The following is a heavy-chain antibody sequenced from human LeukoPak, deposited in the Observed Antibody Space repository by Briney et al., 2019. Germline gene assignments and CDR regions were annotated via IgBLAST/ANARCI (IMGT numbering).Heavy chain of an antibody. V-gene: IGHV3-9*01. CDR1: GFTFDDYA. CDR2: ISWNGASI. CDR3: EKAIHILSGWLDL. D-gene: IGHD2-21*01. J-gene: IGHJ5*02. Sequence: PGGCLRLSWAASGFTFDDYAMHWVRQTPGKCLEWVSVISWNGASIIYAASVKGRHTISRDNDKNSLYLQMNSLRTEDTALYYCEKAIHILSGWLDLWGQGTLVTVSS.